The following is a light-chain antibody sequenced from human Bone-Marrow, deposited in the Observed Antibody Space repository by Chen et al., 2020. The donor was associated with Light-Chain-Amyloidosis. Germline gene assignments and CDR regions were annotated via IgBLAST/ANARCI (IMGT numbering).Light chain of an antibody. CDR2: EDD. J-gene: IGLJ3*02. CDR3: QSYQGSSQGV. V-gene: IGLV6-57*01. CDR1: SGSIATNY. Sequence: NFMLTQPHSVSESPGKTVIISCTRSSGSIATNYVQWCQQRPGSSPTTVIYEDDQRPSGVPDRFSGSIDRSSNSASITISGLKNEDEADYYCQSYQGSSQGVFGGGTKLTVL.